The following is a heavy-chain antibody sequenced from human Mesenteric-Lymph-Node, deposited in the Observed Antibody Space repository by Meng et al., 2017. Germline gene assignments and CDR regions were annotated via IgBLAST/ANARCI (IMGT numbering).Heavy chain of an antibody. D-gene: IGHD1-26*01. V-gene: IGHV1-18*01. J-gene: IGHJ4*02. CDR2: INAYNGDT. CDR3: ARVEVGITSGDY. Sequence: QAQMVQSGGEVKKPGAPVKASCKASGYTFTNYGITWVRQAPGQGLEWMGWINAYNGDTNYAQTLQGRVTMTTDTSTSTAYMELRSLRSDDTAVYYCARVEVGITSGDYWGQGTLVTVSS. CDR1: GYTFTNYG.